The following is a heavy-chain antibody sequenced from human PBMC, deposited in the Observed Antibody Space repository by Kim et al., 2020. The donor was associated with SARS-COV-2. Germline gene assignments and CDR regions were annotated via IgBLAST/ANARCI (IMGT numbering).Heavy chain of an antibody. Sequence: GGSLRLSCAASGFTFSDHYMDWVRQAPGKGLEWVGRTRNKANSYTTEYAASVKGRFTISRDDSKNSLYLQMNSLKTEDTAVYYCAREFRDCSGGSCYSGFDAFDIWGQGTMVTVSS. CDR1: GFTFSDHY. D-gene: IGHD2-15*01. CDR2: TRNKANSYTT. CDR3: AREFRDCSGGSCYSGFDAFDI. V-gene: IGHV3-72*01. J-gene: IGHJ3*02.